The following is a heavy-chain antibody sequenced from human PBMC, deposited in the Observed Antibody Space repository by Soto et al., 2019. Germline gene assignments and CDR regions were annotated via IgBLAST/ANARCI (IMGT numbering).Heavy chain of an antibody. D-gene: IGHD6-6*01. Sequence: QVQLVESGGGVVQPGRSLRLSCAASGFTLSNYAIHWVRQPPGKGLEWVAVISYDGSQKYYADSVKGRFTLSRDKFKNIVYLQMNSLRTEDTALYFCAKDYLGSSNSFDYWGQGSLVTVSS. J-gene: IGHJ4*02. V-gene: IGHV3-30*18. CDR2: ISYDGSQK. CDR1: GFTLSNYA. CDR3: AKDYLGSSNSFDY.